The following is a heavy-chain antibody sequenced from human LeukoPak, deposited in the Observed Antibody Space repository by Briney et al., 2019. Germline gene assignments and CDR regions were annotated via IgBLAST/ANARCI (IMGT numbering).Heavy chain of an antibody. D-gene: IGHD2-2*01. V-gene: IGHV4-30-2*01. CDR3: ARYCSSTSCYFFDY. CDR2: IYHSGST. CDR1: GGSTSSGGYS. Sequence: SETLSLTCAVSGGSTSSGGYSWSWIRQPPGKGLEWIGYIYHSGSTYYNPSLKSRVTISVDRSKNQFSLKLSSVTAADTAVYYCARYCSSTSCYFFDYWGQGTLVTVSS. J-gene: IGHJ4*02.